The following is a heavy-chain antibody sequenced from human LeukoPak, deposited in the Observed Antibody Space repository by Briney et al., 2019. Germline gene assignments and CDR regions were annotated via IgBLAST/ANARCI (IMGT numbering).Heavy chain of an antibody. V-gene: IGHV4-59*01. D-gene: IGHD1-14*01. Sequence: PSETPSLTCTVSGDSISNYYWSWIRQPPGKGLEWIGYIYYSGNTDYNPSLKSRVTISVDTSMNQFSLRLNSVTAADTAVYYCARYRNEALFAFDIWGQGTMVTVSS. CDR3: ARYRNEALFAFDI. J-gene: IGHJ3*02. CDR2: IYYSGNT. CDR1: GDSISNYY.